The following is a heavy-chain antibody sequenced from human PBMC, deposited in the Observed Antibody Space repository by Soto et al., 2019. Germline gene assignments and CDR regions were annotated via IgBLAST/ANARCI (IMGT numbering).Heavy chain of an antibody. J-gene: IGHJ6*03. Sequence: SQTLSLTCAISGDSVSSNSAAWNWIRQSPSRGLEWLGRTYYRSKWYNDYAVSVKSRITINPDTSKNQFSLQLNSVTPEDTAVYYCARDIGYDFWSGYLRYYYYYYYMDVWGKGTTVTVSS. CDR2: TYYRSKWYN. CDR1: GDSVSSNSAA. CDR3: ARDIGYDFWSGYLRYYYYYYYMDV. D-gene: IGHD3-3*01. V-gene: IGHV6-1*01.